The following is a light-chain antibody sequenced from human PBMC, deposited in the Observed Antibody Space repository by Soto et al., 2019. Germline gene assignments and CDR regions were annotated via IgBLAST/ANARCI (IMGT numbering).Light chain of an antibody. CDR2: SNS. V-gene: IGLV1-44*01. CDR3: AAWDDTLTDYV. Sequence: QSVLTQPPSASGTPGQRVTISWSGSSSNIGSSTVNWYQQLPGTAPKSLIYSNSQRPSGVPDRFSGSKSGTSASLAISGLQSEDEADYYCAAWDDTLTDYVFGTGNKVTVL. CDR1: SSNIGSST. J-gene: IGLJ1*01.